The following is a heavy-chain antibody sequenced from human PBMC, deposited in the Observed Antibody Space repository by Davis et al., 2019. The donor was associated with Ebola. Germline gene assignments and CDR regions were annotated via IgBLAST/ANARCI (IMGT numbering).Heavy chain of an antibody. V-gene: IGHV4-31*03. J-gene: IGHJ6*03. CDR1: GGSISSGGYY. D-gene: IGHD2-2*01. CDR2: IYYSGST. CDR3: ARVFTVPKLPSYYYYMDV. Sequence: PSETLSLTCTVSGGSISSGGYYWSWIRQHPGKGLEWIGDIYYSGSTNYSPSLKSRLTLSVDTSKNQFSLRLSSVTAADTAVYYCARVFTVPKLPSYYYYMDVWGKGTTVTVSS.